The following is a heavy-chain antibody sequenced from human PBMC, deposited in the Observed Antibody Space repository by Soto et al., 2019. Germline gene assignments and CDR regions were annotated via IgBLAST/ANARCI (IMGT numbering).Heavy chain of an antibody. Sequence: QITLKESGPTLVKPTQTLTLTCTFSGFSLSTSGVGVGWIRQPPGKALEWLALIYWNDDKRYSPSLKSRLTIPKDTSKNQVVLTMTNMDPVDTATYYCARTRTTTAYYYYGMDVWGQGTTVTVSS. D-gene: IGHD4-4*01. CDR3: ARTRTTTAYYYYGMDV. CDR1: GFSLSTSGVG. CDR2: IYWNDDK. J-gene: IGHJ6*02. V-gene: IGHV2-5*01.